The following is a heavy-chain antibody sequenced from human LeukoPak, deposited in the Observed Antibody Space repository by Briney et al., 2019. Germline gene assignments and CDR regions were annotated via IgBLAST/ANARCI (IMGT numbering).Heavy chain of an antibody. CDR1: GGSISSGSYY. V-gene: IGHV4-61*02. J-gene: IGHJ3*01. CDR3: ARIVRGYYDSGGRAFDF. Sequence: PSQTLSLTCTVSGGSISSGSYYWSWIRQPAGKGLEWIGRIYTSGSTNYNPSLKSRVTISVDTSKNQFSLNLTSVTAADMAVYYCARIVRGYYDSGGRAFDFWGQGTMVTVSS. CDR2: IYTSGST. D-gene: IGHD3-10*01.